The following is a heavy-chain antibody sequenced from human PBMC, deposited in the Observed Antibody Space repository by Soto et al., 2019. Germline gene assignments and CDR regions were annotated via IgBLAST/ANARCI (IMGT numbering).Heavy chain of an antibody. CDR2: IYYSGST. CDR1: GGSISSGGYY. V-gene: IGHV4-31*03. Sequence: QVQLQESGPGLVKPSQTLSLTCTVSGGSISSGGYYWSWIRQHPGKDLEWIGYIYYSGSTYYNPSLKRRVSISVDTSKNQFSLKLSSGTAADTAVYYCARDSYYYDSSGYRGYYFEYWGQGTLVTVSS. D-gene: IGHD3-22*01. CDR3: ARDSYYYDSSGYRGYYFEY. J-gene: IGHJ4*02.